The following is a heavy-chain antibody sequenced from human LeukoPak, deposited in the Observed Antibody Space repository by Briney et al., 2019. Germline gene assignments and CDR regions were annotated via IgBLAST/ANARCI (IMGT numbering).Heavy chain of an antibody. CDR2: IKQDGSEK. CDR3: AREIEYSGYDLFDY. CDR1: GFTLSSYY. D-gene: IGHD5-12*01. J-gene: IGHJ4*02. V-gene: IGHV3-7*01. Sequence: GGSLRLSCAASGFTLSSYYMSWVRQAPGKGLEWVANIKQDGSEKYYVDSVKGRFTISRENAKNSLYLQMNSLRAEDTAIYYCAREIEYSGYDLFDYWGQGTLVTVSP.